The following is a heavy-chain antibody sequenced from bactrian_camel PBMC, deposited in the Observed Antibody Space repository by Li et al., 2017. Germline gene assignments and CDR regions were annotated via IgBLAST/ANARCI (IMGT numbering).Heavy chain of an antibody. CDR3: AADSDVNIPPSLALESGRWNY. Sequence: QVQLVESGGGWVQAGGSLRLSCAVSSGSVTTYSMSWFRQAPGKEREGVATVDSDGGTSYADSVKGRFTISQDNAKNTVSLQMSRLKPEDTGTYYCAADSDVNIPPSLALESGRWNYWGQGTQVTVS. J-gene: IGHJ4*01. CDR1: SGSVTTYS. CDR2: VDSDGGT. V-gene: IGHV3S53*01. D-gene: IGHD1*01.